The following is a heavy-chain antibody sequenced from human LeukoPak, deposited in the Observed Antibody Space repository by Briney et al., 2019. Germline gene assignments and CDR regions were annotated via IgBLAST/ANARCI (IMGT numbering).Heavy chain of an antibody. CDR1: GGSISSGGYY. Sequence: SETLSLTCTVSGGSISSGGYYWSWIRQHPGKGLEWIGYIYYSGSTYYNPSLKSRVTISVDTSKNQFSLKLSSVTAADTAVYYCAREPVVVVTDAFDIWGQGTMVTVSS. CDR3: AREPVVVVTDAFDI. CDR2: IYYSGST. J-gene: IGHJ3*02. D-gene: IGHD3-22*01. V-gene: IGHV4-31*03.